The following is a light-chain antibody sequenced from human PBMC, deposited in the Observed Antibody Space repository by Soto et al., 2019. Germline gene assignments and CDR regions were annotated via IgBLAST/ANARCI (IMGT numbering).Light chain of an antibody. V-gene: IGLV2-14*03. CDR3: SSYTSSAPGVL. CDR2: DVS. J-gene: IGLJ2*01. CDR1: SCDVGGSNY. Sequence: QSALTQPASVSGSPGQSITISCSGTSCDVGGSNYVSWYQQHPGEAPKLIIYDVSYRPSGVSNRFSGSKSGNTASLTISGLQAEDEAHYFCSSYTSSAPGVLFGGGTKVTVL.